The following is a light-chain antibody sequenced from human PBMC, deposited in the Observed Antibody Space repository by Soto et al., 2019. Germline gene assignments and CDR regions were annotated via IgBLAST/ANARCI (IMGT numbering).Light chain of an antibody. J-gene: IGLJ1*01. CDR1: SSDVGGYNC. V-gene: IGLV2-14*03. Sequence: QSVLTQPASVSGSPGQSIAISCTGTSSDVGGYNCVSWYQQHPGKAPKLMIYDVTTRPSGASNRFSGSKSGNTAALTISGLQAEDEADYYCSSYTSDTTGVFGTGTKVTVL. CDR3: SSYTSDTTGV. CDR2: DVT.